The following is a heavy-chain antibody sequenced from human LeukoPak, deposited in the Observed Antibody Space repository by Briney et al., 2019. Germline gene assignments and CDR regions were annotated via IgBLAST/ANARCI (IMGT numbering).Heavy chain of an antibody. CDR2: LSPDGSST. CDR1: GFTFSSYW. J-gene: IGHJ5*02. Sequence: GGSLRLSCAASGFTFSSYWMQWVRQAPGKGLVWVSRLSPDGSSTTSADSVKGRFTISRDNSKNTLYLQMNSLRAEDTAVYYCAKTLGTVTNNWFDPWGQGTLVTVSS. V-gene: IGHV3-74*01. D-gene: IGHD4-17*01. CDR3: AKTLGTVTNNWFDP.